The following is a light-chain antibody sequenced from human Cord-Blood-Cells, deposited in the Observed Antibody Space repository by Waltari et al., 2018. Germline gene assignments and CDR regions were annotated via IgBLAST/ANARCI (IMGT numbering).Light chain of an antibody. CDR2: GKN. V-gene: IGLV3-19*01. Sequence: SSELTQDPAVSVALGLTVRITCQGDSLRSYYASWYQQKPGQAPVLVIYGKNNRPPGIPDRFSGSSSGNTAALTITGTQAEDEADYYCNSRDSSGNHLVFGGETKLTVL. J-gene: IGLJ3*02. CDR3: NSRDSSGNHLV. CDR1: SLRSYY.